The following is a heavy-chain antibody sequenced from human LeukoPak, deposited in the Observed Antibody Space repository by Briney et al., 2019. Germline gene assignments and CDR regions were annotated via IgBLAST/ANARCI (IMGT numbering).Heavy chain of an antibody. CDR2: ISYDGSDK. J-gene: IGHJ3*02. CDR1: GFTFSTYD. D-gene: IGHD3-10*01. Sequence: GGSLTLSCAVSGFTFSTYDMHWVRQAPGKGLEWVAIISYDGSDKYYADSVKGRFTISRDNSKNTLYLQMNSLRAEDTAVYYCAKDFGEAAFDIWGQGTLVTVSS. CDR3: AKDFGEAAFDI. V-gene: IGHV3-30*18.